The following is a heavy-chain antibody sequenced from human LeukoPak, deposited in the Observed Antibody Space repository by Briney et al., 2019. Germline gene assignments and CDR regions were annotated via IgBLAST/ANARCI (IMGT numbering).Heavy chain of an antibody. J-gene: IGHJ4*02. D-gene: IGHD3-9*01. V-gene: IGHV3-23*01. CDR2: IGASGGSK. CDR1: GFTFSSYA. CDR3: AKAEGYDILTGLDY. Sequence: LSGGSLRLSCATSGFTFSSYAMSWVRQAPGKGLEWVSGIGASGGSKYYADSVKGRFTISRDNSKNTLYLQMNSLRTEDTAVYYCAKAEGYDILTGLDYWGQGTLVTVPS.